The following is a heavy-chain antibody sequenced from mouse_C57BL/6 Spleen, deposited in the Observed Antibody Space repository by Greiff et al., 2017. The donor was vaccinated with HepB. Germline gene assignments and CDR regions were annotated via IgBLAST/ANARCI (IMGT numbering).Heavy chain of an antibody. V-gene: IGHV1-26*01. J-gene: IGHJ4*01. CDR1: GYTFTDYY. CDR3: ARWLLRPMDY. D-gene: IGHD2-3*01. CDR2: INPNNGGT. Sequence: VQLKQSGPELVKPGASVKISCKASGYTFTDYYMNWVKQSHGKSLEWIGDINPNNGGTSYNQKFKGKATLTVDKSSSTAYMELRSLTSEDSAVYYCARWLLRPMDYWGQGTSVTVSS.